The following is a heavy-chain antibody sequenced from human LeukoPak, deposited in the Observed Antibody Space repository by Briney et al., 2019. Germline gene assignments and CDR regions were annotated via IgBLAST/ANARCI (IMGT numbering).Heavy chain of an antibody. J-gene: IGHJ4*02. CDR2: IYYSGSI. D-gene: IGHD5-18*01. CDR3: ARSGYSYGSFDY. V-gene: IGHV4-59*01. CDR1: GGSLSSYY. Sequence: SETLSLTCTVSGGSLSSYYWSWIRQPPGKGLEWIGYIYYSGSINYNPSLKSRVTISVDTSKNQFSLRLSSATAADTAMYYCARSGYSYGSFDYWGQGTLVTVSS.